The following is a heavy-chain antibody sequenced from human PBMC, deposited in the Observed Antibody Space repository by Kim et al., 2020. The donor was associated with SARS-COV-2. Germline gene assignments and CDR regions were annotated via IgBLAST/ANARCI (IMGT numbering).Heavy chain of an antibody. D-gene: IGHD6-19*01. V-gene: IGHV4-34*01. CDR3: ARVSVAEDSYYYGMDV. J-gene: IGHJ6*02. CDR2: INHSGST. CDR1: GGSFSGYY. Sequence: SETLSLTCAVYGGSFSGYYWSWIRQPPGKGLEWIGEINHSGSTNYNPSLKSRVTISVDTSKNQFSLKLSSVTAADTAVYYCARVSVAEDSYYYGMDVWGQGTTVTVSS.